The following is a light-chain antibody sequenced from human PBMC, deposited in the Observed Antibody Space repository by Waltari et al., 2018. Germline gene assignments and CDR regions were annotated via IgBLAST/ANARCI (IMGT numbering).Light chain of an antibody. CDR3: QQRSDWPFT. V-gene: IGKV3-15*01. Sequence: EIVMTQSPITLSVSPGERATLSCRASHSVGTHLAWYQQRPGQHPRLVIFAASTRATGVPVRFSGSGSGTEFTLTIGGLEPEDFAVYYCQQRSDWPFTFGQGTKLEI. CDR1: HSVGTH. CDR2: AAS. J-gene: IGKJ2*01.